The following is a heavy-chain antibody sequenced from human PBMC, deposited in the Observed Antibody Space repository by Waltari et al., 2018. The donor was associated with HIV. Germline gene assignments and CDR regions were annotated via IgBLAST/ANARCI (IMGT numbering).Heavy chain of an antibody. Sequence: QVQLVQSGAEVKKPGASVKVSCKASGSTFTSFDINWVRKATGQGLEWMGWMNPNRKKTGFAQKFQGRSSMTRNTSIGTAYMELSSLRSLDTAVYYCARTFNGDLDYWGQGTLVTVS. J-gene: IGHJ4*02. V-gene: IGHV1-8*01. D-gene: IGHD2-21*02. CDR2: MNPNRKKT. CDR3: ARTFNGDLDY. CDR1: GSTFTSFD.